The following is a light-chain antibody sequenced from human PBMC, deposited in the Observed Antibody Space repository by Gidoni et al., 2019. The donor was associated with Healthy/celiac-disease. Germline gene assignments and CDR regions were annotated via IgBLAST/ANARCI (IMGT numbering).Light chain of an antibody. V-gene: IGKV3-15*01. CDR1: QSVSS. CDR3: QQYNNWPRT. Sequence: EIVMTQSPATLSVSPGERATLSCRASQSVSSRLLIYGASTRATGIPARFSGSGSGTEFTLTISSLQSEDFAVYYCQQYNNWPRTVXXXTKVEIK. J-gene: IGKJ1*01. CDR2: GAS.